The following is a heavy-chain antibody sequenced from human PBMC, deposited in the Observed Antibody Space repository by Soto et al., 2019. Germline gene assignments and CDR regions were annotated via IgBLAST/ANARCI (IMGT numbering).Heavy chain of an antibody. Sequence: GGSLRLSCAASGFTFSSYWMSWVRQAPGKGLEWVANIKQDGSEKYYVDSVKGRFTISRDNAKNSLYLQMNSLRAEDTAVYYCARNPYDYIWGSAIYWYFDLWGRGTLVTVSS. CDR1: GFTFSSYW. D-gene: IGHD3-16*01. V-gene: IGHV3-7*01. J-gene: IGHJ2*01. CDR2: IKQDGSEK. CDR3: ARNPYDYIWGSAIYWYFDL.